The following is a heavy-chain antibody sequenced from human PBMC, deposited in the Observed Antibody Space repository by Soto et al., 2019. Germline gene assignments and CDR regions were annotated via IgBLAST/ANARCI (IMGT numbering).Heavy chain of an antibody. Sequence: KPSETLSLTCAVYGGSFSGYYWSWIRRPPGKGLEWIGEINHSGSTNYNPSLKSRVTISVDTSKNQFSLKLSSVTAADTAVYYCAREREYKSGSYFHTGYFDYWGQGTLVTVSS. CDR2: INHSGST. CDR3: AREREYKSGSYFHTGYFDY. CDR1: GGSFSGYY. V-gene: IGHV4-34*01. J-gene: IGHJ4*02. D-gene: IGHD1-26*01.